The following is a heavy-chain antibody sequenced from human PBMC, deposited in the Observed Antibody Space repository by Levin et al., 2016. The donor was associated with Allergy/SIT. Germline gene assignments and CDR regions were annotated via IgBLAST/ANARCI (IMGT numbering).Heavy chain of an antibody. J-gene: IGHJ6*02. CDR3: AKAPGTYYYDSSGYHERYYYGMDV. V-gene: IGHV3-30*18. D-gene: IGHD3-22*01. CDR2: ISYDGSNK. Sequence: WIRQSPGKGLEWVAVISYDGSNKYYADSVKGRFTISRDNSKNTLYLQMNSLRAEDTAVYYCAKAPGTYYYDSSGYHERYYYGMDVWGQGTTVTVSS.